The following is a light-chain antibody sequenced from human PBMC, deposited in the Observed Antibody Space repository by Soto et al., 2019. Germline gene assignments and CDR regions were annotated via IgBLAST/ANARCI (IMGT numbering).Light chain of an antibody. V-gene: IGKV3D-15*01. CDR2: GAS. J-gene: IGKJ5*01. CDR3: QQYNNWPPA. Sequence: DIVLTQSPDTLSLSPGERATLSCRASQSVSSSNFAWYQQKPAQAPRLLIYGASRRAPGIPERFSGSGSGTEFTLTISSLQSEDFAVYYCQQYNNWPPAFGQGTRLEIK. CDR1: QSVSSSN.